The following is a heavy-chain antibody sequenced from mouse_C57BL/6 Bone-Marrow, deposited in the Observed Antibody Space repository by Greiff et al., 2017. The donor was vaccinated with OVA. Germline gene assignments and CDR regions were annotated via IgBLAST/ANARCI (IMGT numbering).Heavy chain of an antibody. Sequence: VQLQQPGTDLVKPGASVKLSCKASGYTFTSYWMHWVKQRPGQGLAWIGNINPSNGGTNYNEKFKSKATLTVDKSSSTAYMQRSSLTSEDSAVYYCARLRGTCAMDYWGQGTSGTVSS. J-gene: IGHJ4*01. V-gene: IGHV1-53*01. CDR1: GYTFTSYW. CDR3: ARLRGTCAMDY. CDR2: INPSNGGT.